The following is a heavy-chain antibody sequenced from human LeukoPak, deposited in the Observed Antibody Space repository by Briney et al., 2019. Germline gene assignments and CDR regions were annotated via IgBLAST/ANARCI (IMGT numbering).Heavy chain of an antibody. CDR3: ARDGIYCSSTSCYGANWFDP. V-gene: IGHV1-2*02. J-gene: IGHJ5*02. Sequence: ASVKVSCKASGYTFTGYYMHWVRQAPGQGLEWMGWINPNSGGTNYAQKFQGRVTMTRDTSISTAYMELSRLRSDDTAVYYCARDGIYCSSTSCYGANWFDPWGQGTLVTVSS. D-gene: IGHD2-2*01. CDR2: INPNSGGT. CDR1: GYTFTGYY.